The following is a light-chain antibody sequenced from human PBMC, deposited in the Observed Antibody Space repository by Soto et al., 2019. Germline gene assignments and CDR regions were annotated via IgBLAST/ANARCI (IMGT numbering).Light chain of an antibody. V-gene: IGLV2-14*01. CDR2: HVT. CDR1: SSDVGGYNS. J-gene: IGLJ1*01. CDR3: SSFTSSMTNV. Sequence: QSALTQPASVSGSPGQSITISCTGTSSDVGGYNSVSWYQQHPGKAPKLILYHVTDRPSGVSYRFSGSKSGNTASLTISGLQAADEADYFCSSFTSSMTNVFGSGTKLTVL.